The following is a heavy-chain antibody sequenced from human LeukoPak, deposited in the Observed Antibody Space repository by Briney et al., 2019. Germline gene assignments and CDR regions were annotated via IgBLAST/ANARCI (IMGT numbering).Heavy chain of an antibody. CDR1: GCSMSRYY. J-gene: IGHJ4*02. D-gene: IGHD2-8*01. Sequence: SETLSLTCTVSGCSMSRYYWSWIRQPPGEGLEWIGYMYYSGSTKYNPSLKSRVTISVDTSKNQFSLKLSSVTAADTAVYYCARPSTWSYFDYWGQGTLVTVSS. CDR2: MYYSGST. CDR3: ARPSTWSYFDY. V-gene: IGHV4-59*01.